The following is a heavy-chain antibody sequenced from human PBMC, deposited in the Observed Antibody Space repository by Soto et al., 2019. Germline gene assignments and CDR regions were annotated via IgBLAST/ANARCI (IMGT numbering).Heavy chain of an antibody. Sequence: EVQLLESGGDLVQPGGSLRLSCAASGFTFTNYAMSWVRQAPGKGLEWVSAISGSGDSTYYADSVKGRFTISRDNSKNTLYLQMNSLRAEDTAVYFCAKDNAVVSWSAYWGQGTLVTVSS. J-gene: IGHJ4*02. CDR3: AKDNAVVSWSAY. V-gene: IGHV3-23*01. CDR2: ISGSGDST. D-gene: IGHD2-8*02. CDR1: GFTFTNYA.